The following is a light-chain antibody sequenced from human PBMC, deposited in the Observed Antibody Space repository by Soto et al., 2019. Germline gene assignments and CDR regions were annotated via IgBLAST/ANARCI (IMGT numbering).Light chain of an antibody. J-gene: IGLJ3*02. CDR1: SSDVGTYNR. CDR3: CSYASSTTVV. V-gene: IGLV2-23*01. Sequence: QSALTQPASVSGSPGQSITISCTGTSSDVGTYNRVSWYQQHPGKDPKLMIYEGSKRPSGGSNRFSGSKSSNTSSLTISGLQDEDEDDYYCCSYASSTTVVFGGGTQLTVL. CDR2: EGS.